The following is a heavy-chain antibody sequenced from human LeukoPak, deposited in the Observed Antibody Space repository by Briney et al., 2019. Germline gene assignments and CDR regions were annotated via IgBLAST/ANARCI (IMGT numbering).Heavy chain of an antibody. J-gene: IGHJ6*02. D-gene: IGHD3-3*01. V-gene: IGHV1-2*06. CDR1: GYTFTGYY. Sequence: ASVRVSCKASGYTFTGYYMHWVRQAPGQGLEWMGRINPNSGGTNYAQKFQGRVTMTRDTSISTAYMELSRLRSDDTAVYYCARGGYDFVYYYYGMDVWGQGTTVTVSS. CDR3: ARGGYDFVYYYYGMDV. CDR2: INPNSGGT.